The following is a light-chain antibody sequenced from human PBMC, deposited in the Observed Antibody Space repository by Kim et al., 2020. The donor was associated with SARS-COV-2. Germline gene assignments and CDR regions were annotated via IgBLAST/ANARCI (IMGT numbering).Light chain of an antibody. CDR1: SREVGGYNN. V-gene: IGLV2-11*01. CDR2: DVS. Sequence: GQAGTSSCTGTSREVGGYNNGSRYKQHPGKATKLMIYDVSKRPSGVPDRVAGSKYGNTASLTVSGLQAEDEADYYCCSYAGSYTLVFGGGTQLTVL. CDR3: CSYAGSYTLV. J-gene: IGLJ2*01.